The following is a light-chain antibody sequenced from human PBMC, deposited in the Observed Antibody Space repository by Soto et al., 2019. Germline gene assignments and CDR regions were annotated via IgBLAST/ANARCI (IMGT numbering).Light chain of an antibody. Sequence: IQLTQSASSLSASVGDRVTISCRASQGNNSFVAWYQQKSGKAPKLLIYAASTLQSGVPSRFSGSGSGTDFTLTISSLQPEDFATYYCQQLNDRRFSFGQGTKVDI. V-gene: IGKV1-9*01. CDR2: AAS. CDR3: QQLNDRRFS. CDR1: QGNNSF. J-gene: IGKJ2*01.